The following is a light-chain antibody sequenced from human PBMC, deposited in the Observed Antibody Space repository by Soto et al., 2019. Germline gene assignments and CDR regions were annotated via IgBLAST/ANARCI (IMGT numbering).Light chain of an antibody. CDR1: QSVTSNY. CDR2: GAS. Sequence: EIVLTQSPGTLSLSPGERATLFCRASQSVTSNYLAWYQQKPGQAPRLLIYGASTRATGIPARFSGSGSGTEFTLTISSLQPDDFASYYCQQYNSYPRTFGQGTKVDIK. CDR3: QQYNSYPRT. V-gene: IGKV3-20*01. J-gene: IGKJ1*01.